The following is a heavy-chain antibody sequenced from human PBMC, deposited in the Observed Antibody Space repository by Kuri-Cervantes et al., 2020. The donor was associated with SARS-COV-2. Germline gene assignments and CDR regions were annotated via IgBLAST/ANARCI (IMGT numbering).Heavy chain of an antibody. V-gene: IGHV3-23*01. CDR2: ISGSGGST. D-gene: IGHD2-2*01. J-gene: IGHJ6*04. CDR1: GFTFSSYA. CDR3: AKDLVVVPAANVFELQGMDV. Sequence: GESLKISCAASGFTFSSYAMSWVRQAPGKGLEWVSAISGSGGSTYYADSVKGRFTISRDNSKNTLYLQMNSLRAEDTAVYHCAKDLVVVPAANVFELQGMDVWGKGTTVTVSS.